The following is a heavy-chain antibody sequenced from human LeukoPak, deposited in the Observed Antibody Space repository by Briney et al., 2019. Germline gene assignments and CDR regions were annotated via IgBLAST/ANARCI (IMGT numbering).Heavy chain of an antibody. CDR1: GYTFTSYG. D-gene: IGHD6-6*01. CDR3: AKIGAAARRTPNPRWFDP. V-gene: IGHV1-8*02. Sequence: ASVKVSCKASGYTFTSYGISWVRQAPGQGLEWMGWVNPNSGNTGYAQKFQGRVSMTWNTSISTAYMELSSLKSEDTAVYYCAKIGAAARRTPNPRWFDPWGQGTLVTVSS. CDR2: VNPNSGNT. J-gene: IGHJ5*02.